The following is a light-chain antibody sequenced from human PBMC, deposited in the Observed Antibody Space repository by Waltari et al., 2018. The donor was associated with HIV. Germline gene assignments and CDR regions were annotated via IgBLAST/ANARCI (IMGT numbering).Light chain of an antibody. CDR2: KAS. CDR1: QSINSW. V-gene: IGKV1-5*03. Sequence: DIQMTQSPSTLSASVGDRVTITCRASQSINSWLAWYQQKPGKVPNLLIYKASSLESGVPSRFSGSGSGTEFTLTFSSLQPDDFATYYCQQYNSYSYSFGQVTKLEIK. CDR3: QQYNSYSYS. J-gene: IGKJ2*03.